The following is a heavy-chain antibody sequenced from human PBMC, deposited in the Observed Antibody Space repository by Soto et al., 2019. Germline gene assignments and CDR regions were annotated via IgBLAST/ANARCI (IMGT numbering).Heavy chain of an antibody. Sequence: QVELVQSGAEVKNPGSSVKVSCQASEDTFRNYAISWVRQAPGHGLERIGGIIPIFGTANYAQKFQGRVTITADTSANTVYLELSSMRSEDTAVYYCASTKYDSSAYYYWYLGLWGRGTLVTVSS. CDR1: EDTFRNYA. V-gene: IGHV1-69*06. CDR3: ASTKYDSSAYYYWYLGL. J-gene: IGHJ2*01. D-gene: IGHD3-22*01. CDR2: IIPIFGTA.